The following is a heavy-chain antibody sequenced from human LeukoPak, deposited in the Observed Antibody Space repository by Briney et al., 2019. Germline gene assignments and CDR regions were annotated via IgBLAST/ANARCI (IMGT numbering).Heavy chain of an antibody. V-gene: IGHV3-30*04. CDR3: VRGSVTYSGGYFQH. CDR2: ITYDGRNK. D-gene: IGHD1-26*01. CDR1: GFTFSSFV. J-gene: IGHJ1*01. Sequence: GGSLRLSCAASGFTFSSFVMQWVRPAPGKGLEWVALITYDGRNKYYADSVRRRFTITRDNPKNTLDLQMNALRAEDTAVYYCVRGSVTYSGGYFQHWGQGTLVTVSS.